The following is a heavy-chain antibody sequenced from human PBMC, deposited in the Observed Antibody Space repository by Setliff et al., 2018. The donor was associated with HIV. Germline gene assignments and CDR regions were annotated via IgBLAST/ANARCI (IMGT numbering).Heavy chain of an antibody. Sequence: GASVKVSCKASGYTFTSYDINWVRLATGQGLAWMGWMNPNSGNTGYAQKFQGRVTITRNTSISTAYMELSSLRSEDKAVYYCARVSRGGWQQLARWDYYYMDVWGKGTTVTVSS. CDR3: ARVSRGGWQQLARWDYYYMDV. CDR1: GYTFTSYD. V-gene: IGHV1-8*03. CDR2: MNPNSGNT. D-gene: IGHD6-13*01. J-gene: IGHJ6*03.